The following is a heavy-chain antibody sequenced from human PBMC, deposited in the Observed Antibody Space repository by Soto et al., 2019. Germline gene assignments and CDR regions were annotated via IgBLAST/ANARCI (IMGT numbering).Heavy chain of an antibody. J-gene: IGHJ6*02. D-gene: IGHD2-2*01. CDR2: INPQTGGT. Sequence: ASVKVSCKASGYTFTGYYIHWVREAPGQGLEWMGWINPQTGGTSYAQKFQGRVTLSRDTSINTAYLELSRLTFDDAAVYFCARERYQVISDGMDVWGQGTTVTVSS. CDR1: GYTFTGYY. V-gene: IGHV1-2*02. CDR3: ARERYQVISDGMDV.